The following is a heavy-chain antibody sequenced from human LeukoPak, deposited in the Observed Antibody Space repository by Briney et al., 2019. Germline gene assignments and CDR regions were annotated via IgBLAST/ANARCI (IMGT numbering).Heavy chain of an antibody. CDR1: GYTFTSYD. Sequence: GASVKVSCKASGYTFTSYDINWVRQATGQGLEWMGWMNPNSGNTGYAQKFQGRVTMTRNTSISTAYMELSSLRSEDTAVYYCARGHVESYDILSNHNWFDPWRQGTLVTVSS. CDR3: ARGHVESYDILSNHNWFDP. J-gene: IGHJ5*02. CDR2: MNPNSGNT. D-gene: IGHD3-9*01. V-gene: IGHV1-8*01.